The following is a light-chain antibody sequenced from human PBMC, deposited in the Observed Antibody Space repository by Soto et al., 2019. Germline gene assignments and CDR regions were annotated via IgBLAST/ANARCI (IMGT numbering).Light chain of an antibody. V-gene: IGKV3-20*01. CDR3: QQYGSSPWS. J-gene: IGKJ1*01. Sequence: EIVLTQSPGTLSSSPGERATLSCRASQSVISSHLAWYQQKPGQAPRLLICGASSRATGIPDRFSGSASGTDSTPTDSRLEPEDFAVYYCQQYGSSPWSFGQGTKVEVK. CDR1: QSVISSH. CDR2: GAS.